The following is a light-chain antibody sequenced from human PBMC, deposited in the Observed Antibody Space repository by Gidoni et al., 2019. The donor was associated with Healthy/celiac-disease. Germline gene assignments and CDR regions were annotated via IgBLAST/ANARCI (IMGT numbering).Light chain of an antibody. V-gene: IGLV3-19*01. J-gene: IGLJ2*01. Sequence: DPAVSVALGQTVRITCQGDSLRSYYASWYQQKPGQAPVLVIYGKNNRPSGIPDRFSGSSSGNTASLTITGAQAEDEADYYCNSRDSSGNLLFGGGTKLTGL. CDR1: SLRSYY. CDR2: GKN. CDR3: NSRDSSGNLL.